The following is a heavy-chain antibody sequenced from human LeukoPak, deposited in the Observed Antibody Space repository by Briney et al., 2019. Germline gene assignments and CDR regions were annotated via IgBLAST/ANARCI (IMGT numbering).Heavy chain of an antibody. J-gene: IGHJ6*04. CDR3: ARMPRGPDV. D-gene: IGHD2-2*01. CDR1: GFTFSTYW. CDR2: IKQDGSEK. Sequence: GGSLRLSCAASGFTFSTYWMSWVRQAPGKGLEWVASIKQDGSEKYYVDSMKGRFTISRDNAKNSLYLQMNSLRAEDTAVYYCARMPRGPDVWGKGTTVTVSS. V-gene: IGHV3-7*01.